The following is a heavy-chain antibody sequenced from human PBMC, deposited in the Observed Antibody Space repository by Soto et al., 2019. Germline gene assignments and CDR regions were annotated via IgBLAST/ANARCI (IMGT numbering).Heavy chain of an antibody. Sequence: PSETLSLTCTVSGGSISSGDYYWSWIRQPPGKGLEWIGYIYYSGSTYYNPSLKSRVTISVDTSKNQFSLKLSSVTAADTAVYYCASELTMVRGGAYYYYGMDVWGQGTTVTVSS. V-gene: IGHV4-30-4*01. CDR1: GGSISSGDYY. CDR3: ASELTMVRGGAYYYYGMDV. CDR2: IYYSGST. J-gene: IGHJ6*02. D-gene: IGHD3-10*01.